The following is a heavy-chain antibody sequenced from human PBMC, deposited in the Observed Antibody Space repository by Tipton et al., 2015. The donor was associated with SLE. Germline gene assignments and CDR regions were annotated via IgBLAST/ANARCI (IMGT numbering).Heavy chain of an antibody. Sequence: TLSLTCTVSGVSISSESYYWGWIRQPAGRGLEWIGRIYSSGDRDYNPSLRSRVTLLLDMSKNQFSLKVSSVTAADTAVYYCARHRSGSSWLDPWGQGTLVTVAS. D-gene: IGHD1-26*01. CDR2: IYSSGDR. CDR1: GVSISSESYY. CDR3: ARHRSGSSWLDP. J-gene: IGHJ5*02. V-gene: IGHV4-61*02.